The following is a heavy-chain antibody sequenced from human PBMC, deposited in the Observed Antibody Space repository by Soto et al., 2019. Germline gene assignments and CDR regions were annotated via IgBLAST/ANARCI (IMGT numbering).Heavy chain of an antibody. CDR3: AREGAYSSSWPYYYYYMDV. CDR2: ISSSSSYI. CDR1: GFTFSSYS. J-gene: IGHJ6*03. V-gene: IGHV3-21*01. Sequence: GSLRLSCAASGFTFSSYSMNWVRQAPGKGLEWVSSISSSSSYIYYADSVKGRFTISRDNSKNTLYLQMNSLRAEDTAVYYCAREGAYSSSWPYYYYYMDVWGKGTTVTVSS. D-gene: IGHD6-13*01.